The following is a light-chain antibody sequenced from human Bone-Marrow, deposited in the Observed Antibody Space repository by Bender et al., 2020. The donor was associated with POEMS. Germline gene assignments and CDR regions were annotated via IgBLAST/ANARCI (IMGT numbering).Light chain of an antibody. J-gene: IGLJ1*01. V-gene: IGLV2-11*01. CDR3: CSYDGVGV. Sequence: QSALTQPRSMSESPGQSVTISCTGTSSDIGFYEYVSWYQQHPGKAPKLMIYEVSKRPSGVPDRFSGSKSGNTASLTVSGLQAEDEADYYCCSYDGVGVFGTGTRVIVL. CDR1: SSDIGFYEY. CDR2: EVS.